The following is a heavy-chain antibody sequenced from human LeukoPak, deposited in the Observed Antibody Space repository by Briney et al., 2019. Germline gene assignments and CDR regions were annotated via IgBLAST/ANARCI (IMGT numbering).Heavy chain of an antibody. Sequence: ASVKVSCKASGYTLTGYYMHWVRQAPGQGLEWMGWINPNSGGTNYAQKFQGWVTMTRDTSISTAYMELSRLRSDDTAVYYCAREGDSYYYGSGPPPTVGMDVWGQGTTVTVSS. J-gene: IGHJ6*02. CDR1: GYTLTGYY. CDR2: INPNSGGT. D-gene: IGHD3-10*01. V-gene: IGHV1-2*04. CDR3: AREGDSYYYGSGPPPTVGMDV.